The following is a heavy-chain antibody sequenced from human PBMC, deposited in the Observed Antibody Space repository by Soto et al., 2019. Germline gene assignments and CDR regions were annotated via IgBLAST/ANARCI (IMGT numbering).Heavy chain of an antibody. Sequence: DVQLLESGGGLVQPEGSLRLSCAASGFTFSSYAMGWVRQGTGKGLEWVAVVSIGGSTHYADSVRGRFTISRDNSKNTLSLQMNSLTAEDTAVYFCAKRRGAGGNFDYWGQGALVTVSS. J-gene: IGHJ4*02. CDR2: VSIGGST. D-gene: IGHD1-26*01. CDR3: AKRRGAGGNFDY. V-gene: IGHV3-23*01. CDR1: GFTFSSYA.